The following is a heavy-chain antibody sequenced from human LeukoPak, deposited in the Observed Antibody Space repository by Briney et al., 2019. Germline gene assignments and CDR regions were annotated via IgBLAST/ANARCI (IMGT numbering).Heavy chain of an antibody. Sequence: AGGSLRLSCTASGFTFSGYSMNWIRQAPGKGLEWVSSFGTRSTSIYHAGSVKGRFAISRDNAENSLYLQMNSLRAEDTALYYCAREVSEGFDFWGQGTLVTVSS. J-gene: IGHJ4*02. CDR2: FGTRSTSI. D-gene: IGHD3-22*01. CDR3: AREVSEGFDF. V-gene: IGHV3-21*01. CDR1: GFTFSGYS.